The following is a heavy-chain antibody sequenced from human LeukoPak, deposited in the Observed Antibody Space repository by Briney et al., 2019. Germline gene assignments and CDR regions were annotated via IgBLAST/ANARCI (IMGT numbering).Heavy chain of an antibody. CDR2: ISAYSGNT. Sequence: ASVTVSCKYSCYTCISYDFSWVRQALGQGRQWMGWISAYSGNTNYAQNLQGRVTMTTDTSTSTAYMELRSLRSDDTAVYYCARDRDSSGSYNYWGQGTLVTVSS. J-gene: IGHJ4*02. D-gene: IGHD1-26*01. CDR1: CYTCISYD. CDR3: ARDRDSSGSYNY. V-gene: IGHV1-18*01.